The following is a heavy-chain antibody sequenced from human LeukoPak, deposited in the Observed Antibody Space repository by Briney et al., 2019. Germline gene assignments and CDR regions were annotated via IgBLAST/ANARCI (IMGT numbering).Heavy chain of an antibody. Sequence: PGRSLRLSCAASGFTFSSYGMHWVRQAPGKGLEWVAVIWYDGSNKYYADSVKGRFTISRDNSKNTLDVQMNSLRAEDTAVYYCARDPYYYGSGIWGYFDYWGQGTLVPVSS. CDR1: GFTFSSYG. CDR2: IWYDGSNK. V-gene: IGHV3-33*01. D-gene: IGHD3-10*01. J-gene: IGHJ4*02. CDR3: ARDPYYYGSGIWGYFDY.